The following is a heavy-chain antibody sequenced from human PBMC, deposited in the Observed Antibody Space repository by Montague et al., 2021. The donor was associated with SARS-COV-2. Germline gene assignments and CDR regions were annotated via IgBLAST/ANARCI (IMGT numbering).Heavy chain of an antibody. CDR3: ARIGYECDGCYYNYPD. D-gene: IGHD3-22*01. J-gene: IGHJ1*01. V-gene: IGHV4-61*01. Sequence: SETLSLTCTVSGASVRSGNSYWNWIRQPPGKGLEWIGNISYSGSTNYSPSLKSRVTISVDTSKNQLSLKVISATAADTAVYYCARIGYECDGCYYNYPDWGQGTLVTVSS. CDR2: ISYSGST. CDR1: GASVRSGNSY.